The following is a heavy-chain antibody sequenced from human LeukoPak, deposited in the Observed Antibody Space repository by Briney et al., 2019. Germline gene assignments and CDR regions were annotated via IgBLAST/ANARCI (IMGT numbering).Heavy chain of an antibody. CDR1: GFTFSSYW. Sequence: GGSLRLSCAASGFTFSSYWMHWVRQAPGKRLVWVSRINSDGSSASYADSVKGRFTISRDNAKNTLYLQMNSLRAEDTAVYYCARGATAVAGTLLHYWGQGTLVTVSS. V-gene: IGHV3-74*01. D-gene: IGHD6-19*01. CDR2: INSDGSSA. J-gene: IGHJ4*02. CDR3: ARGATAVAGTLLHY.